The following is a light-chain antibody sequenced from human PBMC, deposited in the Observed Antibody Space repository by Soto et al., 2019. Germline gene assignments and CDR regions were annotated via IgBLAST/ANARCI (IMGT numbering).Light chain of an antibody. CDR3: HQYWSAPAWT. J-gene: IGKJ1*01. CDR2: GAS. V-gene: IGKV3-20*01. CDR1: QSISSSY. Sequence: EIVLTQSPGTLSLFAGERATLSCRASQSISSSYLAWYQQKPGQAPRLLIYGASSRATGIPDRFSGAGSATDFTLTISRLEPEDFAVYYCHQYWSAPAWTFGQGNKVEIK.